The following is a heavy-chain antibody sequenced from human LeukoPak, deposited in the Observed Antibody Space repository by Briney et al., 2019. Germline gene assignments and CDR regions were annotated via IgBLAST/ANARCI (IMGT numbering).Heavy chain of an antibody. J-gene: IGHJ5*02. Sequence: PGGSLRLSCAASGFTFSSYSMNWVRQAPGKGLEWVSSISSSSSYIYYADSVKGRFTISRDNAKNSPYPQMNSLRAEDTAVYYCARESYSSSWYLNWFDPWGQGTLVTVSS. D-gene: IGHD6-13*01. CDR1: GFTFSSYS. CDR2: ISSSSSYI. V-gene: IGHV3-21*01. CDR3: ARESYSSSWYLNWFDP.